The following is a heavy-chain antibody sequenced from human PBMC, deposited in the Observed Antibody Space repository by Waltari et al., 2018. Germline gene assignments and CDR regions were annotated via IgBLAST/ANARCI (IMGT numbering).Heavy chain of an antibody. Sequence: QVQLQQWGAGLLKPSETLSLTCAVYGGSFSGYYWSWHRQPPGKGLEWIGEINHSGSTNYNPSLKSRVTISVDTSKNQFSLKLSSVTAADTAVYYCARVTVTNYYYYYGMDVWGQGTTVTVSS. V-gene: IGHV4-34*01. CDR1: GGSFSGYY. J-gene: IGHJ6*02. D-gene: IGHD4-17*01. CDR3: ARVTVTNYYYYYGMDV. CDR2: INHSGST.